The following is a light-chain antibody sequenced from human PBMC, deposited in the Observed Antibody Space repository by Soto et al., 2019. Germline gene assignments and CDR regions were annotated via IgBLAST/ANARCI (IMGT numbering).Light chain of an antibody. Sequence: DIQMTQSPSSLSASVGDRVTITCRASQSISRYLNWYQQKPGKAPKLLIYSTSHLQSGVPSRFSGSGSGTDFTLTITSLQPEDSASYHCQQSYSFPYAFGQGTKLELK. CDR1: QSISRY. CDR2: STS. CDR3: QQSYSFPYA. V-gene: IGKV1-39*01. J-gene: IGKJ2*01.